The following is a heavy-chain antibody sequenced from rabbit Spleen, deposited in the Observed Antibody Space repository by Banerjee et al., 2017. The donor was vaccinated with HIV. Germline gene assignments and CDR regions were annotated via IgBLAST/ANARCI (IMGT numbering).Heavy chain of an antibody. CDR1: GFSFSDRDV. J-gene: IGHJ4*01. CDR2: IDDGSSGST. V-gene: IGHV1S45*01. CDR3: ARGSATMTMVITGYYFNL. D-gene: IGHD2-1*01. Sequence: QEQLVESGGGLVKPEGSLTLTCKASGFSFSDRDVMCWVRQAPGKGLEWIACIDDGSSGSTYYASWAKGRFTISRTTSLNTVDLKVSSLTAADTATYFCARGSATMTMVITGYYFNLWGPGTLVTVS.